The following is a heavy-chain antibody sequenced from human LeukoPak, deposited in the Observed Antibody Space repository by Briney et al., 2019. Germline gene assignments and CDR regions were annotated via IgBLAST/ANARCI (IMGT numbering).Heavy chain of an antibody. J-gene: IGHJ4*02. CDR1: GFTFSDHY. D-gene: IGHD6-13*01. CDR3: ARGYSSSWHEFDY. Sequence: PGGSLRLSCAASGFTFSDHYMEWVRQAPGKGLEWVGRSRNKANTYATEYAASVKGRFTISRDDSKNSLYLQMNSPKSEDTAVYYCARGYSSSWHEFDYWGQGTLVTVSS. CDR2: SRNKANTYAT. V-gene: IGHV3-72*01.